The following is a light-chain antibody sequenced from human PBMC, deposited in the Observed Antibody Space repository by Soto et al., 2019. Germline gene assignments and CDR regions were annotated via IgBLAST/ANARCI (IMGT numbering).Light chain of an antibody. J-gene: IGKJ5*01. CDR3: QQRSNWPLIT. CDR1: QSVSNNY. Sequence: EIVLTQSPGTLSLSPGERATLSCRAIQSVSNNYLAWYQQKPGQAPRLLIYGASNRATGIPDRFSGSGSGTDFTLTISSLEPEDFAVYYCQQRSNWPLITFGQGTRLEI. V-gene: IGKV3D-20*02. CDR2: GAS.